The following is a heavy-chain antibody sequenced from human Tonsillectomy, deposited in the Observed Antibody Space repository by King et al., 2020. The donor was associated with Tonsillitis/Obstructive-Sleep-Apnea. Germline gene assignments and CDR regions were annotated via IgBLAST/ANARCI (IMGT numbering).Heavy chain of an antibody. J-gene: IGHJ6*03. CDR1: GGSFSGYY. CDR2: INHSGST. D-gene: IGHD2-2*01. Sequence: VQLQQWGAGLLKPSETLSLTCAVYGGSFSGYYWSWIRQPPGKGLQWIGEINHSGSTNYNPSLKSRVTISVDTSKNQFSLKLSSVTAADTAVYYCARGDIIVVPAAMVYYYMDVWGKGTTVTVSS. V-gene: IGHV4-34*01. CDR3: ARGDIIVVPAAMVYYYMDV.